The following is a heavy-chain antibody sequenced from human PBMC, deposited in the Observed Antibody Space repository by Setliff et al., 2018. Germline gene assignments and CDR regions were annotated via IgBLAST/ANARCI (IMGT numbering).Heavy chain of an antibody. CDR3: ARDLGDLVATILSFFDY. J-gene: IGHJ4*02. V-gene: IGHV1-18*01. Sequence: ASVKVSCKSSGYTFTSYGISWMRQAPGQGLEWMGWSSAYNGKTQYAQKFRGRVTMTTDTSTSTAYMELMSLTSDDTALYFCARDLGDLVATILSFFDYWGQGTLVTVSS. CDR2: SSAYNGKT. CDR1: GYTFTSYG. D-gene: IGHD5-12*01.